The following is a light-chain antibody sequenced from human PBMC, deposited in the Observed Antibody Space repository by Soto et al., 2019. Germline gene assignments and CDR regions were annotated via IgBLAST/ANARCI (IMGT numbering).Light chain of an antibody. CDR1: QSVSSSY. CDR2: GAS. CDR3: QQYNKWPRT. Sequence: DIVMTQSPGTLSLSPGERATLSCRTIQSVSSSYLAWYQQKPAQAPRLLINGASARATGIPAKFSGSGSGTEFTLTISSLQSEDFAVYYCQQYNKWPRTFGQGTKV. J-gene: IGKJ1*01. V-gene: IGKV3D-15*01.